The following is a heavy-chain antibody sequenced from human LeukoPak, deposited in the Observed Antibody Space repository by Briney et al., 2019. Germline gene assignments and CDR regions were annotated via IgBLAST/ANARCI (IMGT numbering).Heavy chain of an antibody. CDR1: GGSFSGYY. D-gene: IGHD6-13*01. J-gene: IGHJ4*02. V-gene: IGHV4-34*01. CDR3: ARELAAAGTDPPHRTDY. CDR2: INHSGST. Sequence: SETLSLTCAVYGGSFSGYYWSWIRQPPGKGLEWIGEINHSGSTNYNPSLKSRVTISVDTSKNQFSLKLSSVTAADTAVYYCARELAAAGTDPPHRTDYWGQGTLVTVSS.